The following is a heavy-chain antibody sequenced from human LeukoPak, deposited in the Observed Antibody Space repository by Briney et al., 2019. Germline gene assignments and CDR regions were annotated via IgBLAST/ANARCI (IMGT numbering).Heavy chain of an antibody. CDR3: ARSRVWSDYWGYFDY. Sequence: SETLSPTCTVSGGSIRNYYWSWIRQPPGEGLEWIGYIYHSGSTNYNPSLKSRVNVSVDMAKNQISLKMSSVTAADTAVYYCARSRVWSDYWGYFDYWGQGILVTVSS. V-gene: IGHV4-59*01. CDR1: GGSIRNYY. CDR2: IYHSGST. J-gene: IGHJ4*02. D-gene: IGHD3-3*01.